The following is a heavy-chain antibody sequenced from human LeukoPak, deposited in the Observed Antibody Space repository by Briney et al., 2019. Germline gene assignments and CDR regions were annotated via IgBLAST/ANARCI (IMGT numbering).Heavy chain of an antibody. D-gene: IGHD5-18*01. Sequence: GGSLRLSCAASGFTFSIYAMSWVRQAPGKGLELVSSISDSGGSTYYADSVKGRSTISRDNSRNTLYLQMDTLRAEDTAVYYCARVDTAVVGYYYGMDVWGQGTTVTVSS. CDR1: GFTFSIYA. CDR2: ISDSGGST. V-gene: IGHV3-23*01. CDR3: ARVDTAVVGYYYGMDV. J-gene: IGHJ6*02.